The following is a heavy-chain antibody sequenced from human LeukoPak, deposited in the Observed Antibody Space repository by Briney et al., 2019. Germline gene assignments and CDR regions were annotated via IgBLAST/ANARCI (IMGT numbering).Heavy chain of an antibody. CDR1: GDSISSGSYC. D-gene: IGHD6-19*01. V-gene: IGHV4-39*01. CDR3: ASRPGIAVAGPNFDY. J-gene: IGHJ4*02. Sequence: SETLSLTCTVSGDSISSGSYCWGWIRQPPGKGLEWIGSMHYRGSTYYNPSLKSRVTISIDTSKNQFSLKLSSVTAADTAVYYCASRPGIAVAGPNFDYWGQGTLVTVSS. CDR2: MHYRGST.